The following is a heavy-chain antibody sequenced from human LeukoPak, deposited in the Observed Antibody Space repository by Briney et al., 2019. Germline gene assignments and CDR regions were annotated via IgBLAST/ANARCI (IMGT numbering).Heavy chain of an antibody. CDR2: IIGSAVNT. D-gene: IGHD3-10*01. CDR1: GLTVSSYG. Sequence: GESLRLSCGASGLTVSSYGMSWVRQAPGKGLEWVSTIIGSAVNTYYADSVKGRFAISRDDSKNTVYLQMNSLRAEDTAVYSCAKYTSGTSYRGLDQWGQGTLVAVSS. J-gene: IGHJ4*02. V-gene: IGHV3-23*01. CDR3: AKYTSGTSYRGLDQ.